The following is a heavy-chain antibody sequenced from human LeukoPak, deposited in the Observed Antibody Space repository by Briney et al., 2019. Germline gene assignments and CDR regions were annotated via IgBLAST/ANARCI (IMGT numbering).Heavy chain of an antibody. D-gene: IGHD3-16*02. J-gene: IGHJ4*02. CDR1: GFTFSSYA. CDR2: ISGSGGST. CDR3: AKVSGDVPPMITIGGVIAGYYFDY. V-gene: IGHV3-23*01. Sequence: GGSLRLSCAASGFTFSSYAMSWVRQAPGKGLEWVSAISGSGGSTYYADPVKGRFTISRDNSKNTLYLQMNSLRAEDTAVYYCAKVSGDVPPMITIGGVIAGYYFDYWGQGTLVTVSS.